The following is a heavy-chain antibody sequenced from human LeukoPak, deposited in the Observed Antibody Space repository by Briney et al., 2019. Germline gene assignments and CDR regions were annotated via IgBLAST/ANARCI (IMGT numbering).Heavy chain of an antibody. CDR1: GFTFNTYT. CDR2: ISGSGGST. J-gene: IGHJ4*02. Sequence: GGSLRLSCAASGFTFNTYTMSWVRQAPGKGLEWVSAISGSGGSTYYADSVKGRFTISRDNSKNTLYLQMNSLRAEDTAVYYCAKFPKGYFDYWGQGTLVTVSS. CDR3: AKFPKGYFDY. V-gene: IGHV3-23*01.